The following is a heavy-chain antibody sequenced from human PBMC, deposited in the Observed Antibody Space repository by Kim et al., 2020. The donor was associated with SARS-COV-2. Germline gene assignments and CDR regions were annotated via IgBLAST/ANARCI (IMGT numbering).Heavy chain of an antibody. V-gene: IGHV5-51*01. CDR1: GYSFTSYW. CDR3: AREREPGIAVAGSGNWFDP. CDR2: IYPGDSDT. J-gene: IGHJ5*02. D-gene: IGHD6-19*01. Sequence: GESLKISCKGSGYSFTSYWIGWVRQMPGKGLEWMGIIYPGDSDTRYSPSFQGQVTISADKSISTAYLQWSSLKASYTAMYYCAREREPGIAVAGSGNWFDPWGQGTLVTVSS.